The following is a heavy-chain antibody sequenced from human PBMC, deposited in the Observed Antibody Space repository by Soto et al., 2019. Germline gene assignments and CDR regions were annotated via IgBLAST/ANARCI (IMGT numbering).Heavy chain of an antibody. J-gene: IGHJ5*02. CDR1: GGSISSYY. CDR2: IYYSGRT. V-gene: IGHV4-59*08. Sequence: SETLSLTCTVSGGSISSYYWSWIRQPPGKGLEWIGYIYYSGRTNYNPSLKSRVTISVDTSKNQFSLKLSSVTAADTAVYYCAGLVKSYYYGSGSPGWFDPWGQGTLVTVSS. CDR3: AGLVKSYYYGSGSPGWFDP. D-gene: IGHD3-10*01.